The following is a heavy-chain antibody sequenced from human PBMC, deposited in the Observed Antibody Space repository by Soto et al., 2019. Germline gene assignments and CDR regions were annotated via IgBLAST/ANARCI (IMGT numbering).Heavy chain of an antibody. Sequence: PGGSLRLSCAASGFTFSSYDMHWVRQATGKGLEWVSAIGTAGDTYYPGSVKGRFTISRENAKNSLYLQMNSLRAEDTAVYYCARGQWLVRGFDYWGQGTLVTVSS. V-gene: IGHV3-13*01. CDR3: ARGQWLVRGFDY. CDR2: IGTAGDT. D-gene: IGHD6-19*01. CDR1: GFTFSSYD. J-gene: IGHJ4*02.